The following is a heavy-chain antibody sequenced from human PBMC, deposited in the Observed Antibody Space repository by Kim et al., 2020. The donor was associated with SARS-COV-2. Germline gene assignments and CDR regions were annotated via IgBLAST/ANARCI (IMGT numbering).Heavy chain of an antibody. CDR1: GGTFSSYA. D-gene: IGHD3-22*01. Sequence: SVKVSCKASGGTFSSYAISWVRQAPGQGLEWMGGIIPIFGTANYAQKFQGRVTITADESTSTAYMELSSLRSEDTAVYYCARPYYYDSSGYFLGDAFDIWGQGTMVTVSS. J-gene: IGHJ3*02. V-gene: IGHV1-69*13. CDR3: ARPYYYDSSGYFLGDAFDI. CDR2: IIPIFGTA.